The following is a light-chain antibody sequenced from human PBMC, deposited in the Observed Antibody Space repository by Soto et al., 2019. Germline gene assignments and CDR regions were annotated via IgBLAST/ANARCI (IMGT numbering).Light chain of an antibody. Sequence: ENVLTQSPGTPFFSPGGRATPSRRASPSVSSSYLAWYQQKPGQAPRLLIYGASSRATGIPDRFSGSGSGTDFTLTISRLEPEDFAVYYCQQYGSSRVTFGQGTRLEIK. V-gene: IGKV3-20*01. CDR3: QQYGSSRVT. CDR2: GAS. J-gene: IGKJ5*01. CDR1: PSVSSSY.